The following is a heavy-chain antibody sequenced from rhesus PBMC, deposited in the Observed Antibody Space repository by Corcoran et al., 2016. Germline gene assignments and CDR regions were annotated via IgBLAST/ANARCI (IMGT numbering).Heavy chain of an antibody. Sequence: QLQLQESGPGLVKPAETLSLTCAVSGGSISSNYWSWIRQPPGKGLEWIGRISGSGGSTAYNPSLMIRGTISTDTSKNQFSLKLSSVTAADTAVYYCARAGGNPYYFDYWGQGVLVTVSS. CDR3: ARAGGNPYYFDY. D-gene: IGHD5-24*01. CDR1: GGSISSNY. CDR2: ISGSGGST. J-gene: IGHJ4*01. V-gene: IGHV4-173*01.